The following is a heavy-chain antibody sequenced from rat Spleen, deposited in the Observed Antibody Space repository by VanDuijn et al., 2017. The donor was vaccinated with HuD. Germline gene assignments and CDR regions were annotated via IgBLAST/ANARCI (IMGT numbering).Heavy chain of an antibody. CDR3: SSNNFDY. Sequence: EVQLVESGGGLVQPGRSLKLSCVASGFTFNNYWMTWIRQAPGQGLEWVASITDTGGYTYYPDSVKGRFTISRDNAKGTLYLQMNSLRYEDTATYYCSSNNFDYWGQGVMVTVSS. J-gene: IGHJ2*01. CDR1: GFTFNNYW. D-gene: IGHD1-10*01. CDR2: ITDTGGYT. V-gene: IGHV5-31*01.